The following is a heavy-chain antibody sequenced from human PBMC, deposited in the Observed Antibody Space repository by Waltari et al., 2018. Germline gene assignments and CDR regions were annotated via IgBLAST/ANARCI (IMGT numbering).Heavy chain of an antibody. D-gene: IGHD3-10*01. J-gene: IGHJ6*04. CDR2: MYSSGDT. CDR1: GFIVSNNY. V-gene: IGHV3-53*02. CDR3: ARDPSAPGGDV. Sequence: EVQVVETGGGLIQPGGSRRLSCAASGFIVSNNYMNWVRQAPGKGLEWVSIMYSSGDTYYAASVEGRFTISRDNSKNTLYLQMNSLRAEDTAVYYCARDPSAPGGDVWGKGTTVTVSS.